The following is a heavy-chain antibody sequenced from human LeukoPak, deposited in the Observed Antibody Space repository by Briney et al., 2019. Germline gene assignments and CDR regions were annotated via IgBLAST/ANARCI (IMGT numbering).Heavy chain of an antibody. J-gene: IGHJ4*02. CDR3: ARHGYDILTGYPYYFDY. V-gene: IGHV4-4*02. Sequence: SETLSLTCAVSGGSISSSNWWSWVRQPPGKGLEWIGEIYHSGSTNYNPSLKSRVTISVDKSKNQFSLKLSSVTAADTAVYYCARHGYDILTGYPYYFDYWGQGTLATVSS. D-gene: IGHD3-9*01. CDR1: GGSISSSNW. CDR2: IYHSGST.